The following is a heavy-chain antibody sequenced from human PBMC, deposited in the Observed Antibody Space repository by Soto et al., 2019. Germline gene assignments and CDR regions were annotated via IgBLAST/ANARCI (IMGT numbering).Heavy chain of an antibody. CDR3: ARDQTITMIAGTFDL. CDR1: GYTFTSYY. Sequence: QVQLVQSGAEVKKPGASVKVSCKASGYTFTSYYMHWVRQAPGQGLEWMGIINPSGGSTSYAQKFQGRVPMTRDTSTSTVYMELSSLRSEDTAVYYCARDQTITMIAGTFDLWGRGTLVTVSS. D-gene: IGHD3-22*01. V-gene: IGHV1-46*01. J-gene: IGHJ2*01. CDR2: INPSGGST.